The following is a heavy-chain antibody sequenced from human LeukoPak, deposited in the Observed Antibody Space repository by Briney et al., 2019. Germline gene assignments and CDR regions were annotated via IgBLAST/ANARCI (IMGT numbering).Heavy chain of an antibody. Sequence: SETLSLTCAVYGGSFSGYYWSWIRQPPGKGLEWIGETNHSGSTNYNPSLKSRVTISVDTSKNQFSLKLSSVTAADTAVYYCARAQTTVLGSPVTANNWFDPWGQGTLVTVSS. J-gene: IGHJ5*02. V-gene: IGHV4-34*01. CDR3: ARAQTTVLGSPVTANNWFDP. D-gene: IGHD4-4*01. CDR2: TNHSGST. CDR1: GGSFSGYY.